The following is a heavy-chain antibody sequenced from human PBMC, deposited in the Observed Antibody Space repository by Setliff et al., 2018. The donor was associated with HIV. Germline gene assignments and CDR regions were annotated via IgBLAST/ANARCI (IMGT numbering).Heavy chain of an antibody. Sequence: GESLKISCRGSGYSFTSHWIGWVRQMPGKGLEWMGIIYPADSDTTYNPSFQGQVTISADKSISTAYLQWSTLKASDTAMYYCARAVREKVFRFLEWPAYYDSWGQGTLVTVSS. CDR2: IYPADSDT. CDR1: GYSFTSHW. J-gene: IGHJ4*02. CDR3: ARAVREKVFRFLEWPAYYDS. V-gene: IGHV5-51*01. D-gene: IGHD3-3*01.